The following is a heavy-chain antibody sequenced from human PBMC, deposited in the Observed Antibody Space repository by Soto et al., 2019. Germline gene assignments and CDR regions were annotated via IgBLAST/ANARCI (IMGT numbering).Heavy chain of an antibody. CDR2: IYPGDSDT. J-gene: IGHJ4*02. V-gene: IGHV5-51*01. CDR3: ARQDGSALYYFDY. CDR1: GYTFTSYW. D-gene: IGHD6-19*01. Sequence: GESLKISCXGSGYTFTSYWIAWVRQMPGKGLEWMGIIYPGDSDTRYSPSFQGQVSISADKSISTAYLQWSSLKASDTAMYYCARQDGSALYYFDYWGQGTLVTVSS.